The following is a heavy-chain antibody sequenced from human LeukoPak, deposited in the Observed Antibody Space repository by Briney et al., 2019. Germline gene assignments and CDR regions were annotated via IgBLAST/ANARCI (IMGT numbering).Heavy chain of an antibody. Sequence: GGSLRLSCAGSGFTFDDYAMHWVRQAPGKGLEWVAGISWNSGSIGYADSVKGRFTISRDNAKNSLYLQMNSLRAEDTALYYCAKDSGSYYDAFDIWGQGTMVTVSS. CDR2: ISWNSGSI. V-gene: IGHV3-9*01. CDR3: AKDSGSYYDAFDI. J-gene: IGHJ3*02. D-gene: IGHD1-26*01. CDR1: GFTFDDYA.